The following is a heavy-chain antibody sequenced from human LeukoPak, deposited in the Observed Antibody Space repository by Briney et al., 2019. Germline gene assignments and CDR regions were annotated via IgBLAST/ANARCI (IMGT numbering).Heavy chain of an antibody. CDR3: ARDLTGLGGYYFDY. Sequence: PGGSLRLSCAASGLTFSTYDMHWVRQATGEGLEWVSGIGKGGDTYYVGSVKGRFTISRENAKNSLYLQMSSLRAEDTAVYYCARDLTGLGGYYFDYWGQGTLVTVSS. CDR2: IGKGGDT. J-gene: IGHJ4*02. V-gene: IGHV3-13*04. CDR1: GLTFSTYD. D-gene: IGHD3-22*01.